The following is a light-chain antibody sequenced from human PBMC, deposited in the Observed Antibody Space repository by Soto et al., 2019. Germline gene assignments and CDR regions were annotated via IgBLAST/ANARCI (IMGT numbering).Light chain of an antibody. J-gene: IGKJ2*01. V-gene: IGKV3-20*01. CDR2: GAS. CDR3: QQYGSSPPYP. Sequence: EIVLTQSPGTLSLSPGERATLSCRASQSVSSSYLAWYQQKPGQAPRLLIYGASSRATGIPDRFSGSGSGTDFTLTISRLEPEDFAVYYCQQYGSSPPYPLGQGTKLEIK. CDR1: QSVSSSY.